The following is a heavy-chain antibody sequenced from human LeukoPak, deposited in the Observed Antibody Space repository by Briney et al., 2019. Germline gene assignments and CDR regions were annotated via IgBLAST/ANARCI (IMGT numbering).Heavy chain of an antibody. CDR3: ARHIAAGRWYFDY. V-gene: IGHV3-23*01. Sequence: GGSLRLSCAASGFTFSSYVMSWVRQAPGKGLEWVSVISGSGGYTYYADSVKGRFTISRDNSKNTLYLQMNSLRADDTAVYYCARHIAAGRWYFDYWGRGTLVTVSS. J-gene: IGHJ4*02. CDR2: ISGSGGYT. D-gene: IGHD6-6*01. CDR1: GFTFSSYV.